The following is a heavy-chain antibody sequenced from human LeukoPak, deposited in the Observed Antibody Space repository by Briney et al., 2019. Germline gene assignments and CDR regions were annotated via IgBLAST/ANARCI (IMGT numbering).Heavy chain of an antibody. V-gene: IGHV1-2*06. CDR3: ARLSTIGDSSGYFVN. CDR1: GYTFTDYY. CDR2: INPNRGGT. D-gene: IGHD3-22*01. J-gene: IGHJ4*02. Sequence: AXVKVSCKASGYTFTDYYMQWVRQAPGQGLEWMGRINPNRGGTNYAQKFQGRVTINGDTSISTAYMQLSSLRSDDTAVYYCARLSTIGDSSGYFVNWGQGTLVTVSS.